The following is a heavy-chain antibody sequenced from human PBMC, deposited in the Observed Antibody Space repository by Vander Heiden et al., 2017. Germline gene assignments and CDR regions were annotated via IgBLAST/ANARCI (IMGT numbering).Heavy chain of an antibody. CDR2: TRNKANSYTT. D-gene: IGHD1-26*01. CDR3: AREPRNSGTYFIGYFDY. CDR1: GFTFSDHY. V-gene: IGHV3-72*01. J-gene: IGHJ4*02. Sequence: EVQLVESGGGLVQPGGSLRLSCAASGFTFSDHYMGWVRQDPGKGLEWVGRTRNKANSYTTEYAASVKGRFTISRDDSKNSLYLQMNSLKTEDTAVYYCAREPRNSGTYFIGYFDYWGQGILVTVSS.